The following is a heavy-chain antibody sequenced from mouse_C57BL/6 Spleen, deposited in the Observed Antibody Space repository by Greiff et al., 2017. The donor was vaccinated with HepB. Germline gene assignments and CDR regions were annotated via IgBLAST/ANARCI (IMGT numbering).Heavy chain of an antibody. CDR1: GFTFTDYY. J-gene: IGHJ2*01. CDR2: IRNKANGYTT. V-gene: IGHV7-3*01. CDR3: ARYDGYYDY. Sequence: EVKLLESGGGLVQPGGSLSLSCAASGFTFTDYYMSWVRQPPGKALEWLGFIRNKANGYTTEYSAPVKGRFTISRDNSQSILYLQMHALRAEDSATYYVARYDGYYDYWGQSTTLTVSS. D-gene: IGHD2-3*01.